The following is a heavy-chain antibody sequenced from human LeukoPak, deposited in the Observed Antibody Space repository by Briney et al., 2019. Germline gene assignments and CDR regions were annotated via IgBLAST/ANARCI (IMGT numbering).Heavy chain of an antibody. CDR2: ISRSGDTT. V-gene: IGHV3-23*01. J-gene: IGHJ4*02. D-gene: IGHD3-10*01. CDR3: AKIMGSRHC. CDR1: GFTFSNYA. Sequence: GGSLRLSCAASGFTFSNYAMRWVRQAPGKGLEWVSSISRSGDTTYYADSVKGRFTISRDNSKNTLYLQMNSLRAEDTAVYYCAKIMGSRHCWGQGTLVTVSS.